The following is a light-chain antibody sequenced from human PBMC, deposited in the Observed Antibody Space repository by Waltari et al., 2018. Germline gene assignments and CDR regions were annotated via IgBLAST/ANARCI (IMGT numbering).Light chain of an antibody. CDR2: GAS. J-gene: IGKJ4*01. V-gene: IGKV3-20*01. Sequence: EIVLTQSPGTLSLSPGERATLSCRASQPFSSSYLAWYQQKPGQAPRLLIYGASTRAACCPVRFIGSGSGTDFTRTISRLEPEDFAVYYCQHYGTSPPLTFGGGTKVEIK. CDR1: QPFSSSY. CDR3: QHYGTSPPLT.